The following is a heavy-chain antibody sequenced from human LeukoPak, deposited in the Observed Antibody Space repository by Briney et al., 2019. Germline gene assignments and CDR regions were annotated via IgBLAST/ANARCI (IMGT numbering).Heavy chain of an antibody. Sequence: PGGSLRLSCDASGFTFSDYYMTWIRQASGKGLEWISYITSSGTSTYYPVSVRGRFTFSRDNARNSVYLQMKYLRADDTAVYYCARDVGATTSATFDLWGQGTMVTVSS. CDR3: ARDVGATTSATFDL. CDR1: GFTFSDYY. CDR2: ITSSGTST. J-gene: IGHJ3*01. V-gene: IGHV3-11*01. D-gene: IGHD1-26*01.